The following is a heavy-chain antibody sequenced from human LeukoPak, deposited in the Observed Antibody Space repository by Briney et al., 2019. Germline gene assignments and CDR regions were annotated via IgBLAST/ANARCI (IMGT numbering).Heavy chain of an antibody. V-gene: IGHV4-39*07. CDR2: IYYSGIT. CDR3: ARDGRGGIAARPVY. J-gene: IGHJ4*02. D-gene: IGHD6-6*01. CDR1: GGSISSSSYY. Sequence: SETLSLTCTVSGGSISSSSYYWGWIRQPPGKGLEWIGSIYYSGITYYNPSLKSRVTMSVDTSKNQFSLKLSSVTAADTAVYYCARDGRGGIAARPVYWGQGTLVTVSS.